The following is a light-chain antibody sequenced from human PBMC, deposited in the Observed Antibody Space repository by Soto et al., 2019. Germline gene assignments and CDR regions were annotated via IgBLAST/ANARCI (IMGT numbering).Light chain of an antibody. Sequence: ETVLRQPPGSLSLSRGERATLSCRASQSVSSSYLAWYQQKPGRAHRLLIYGASSRATGIPDRFSGSGSGTDFTLTISRLEPEDFAMYYCQQYGYLVTFGGGTKVDIK. CDR3: QQYGYLVT. V-gene: IGKV3-20*01. CDR1: QSVSSSY. CDR2: GAS. J-gene: IGKJ4*01.